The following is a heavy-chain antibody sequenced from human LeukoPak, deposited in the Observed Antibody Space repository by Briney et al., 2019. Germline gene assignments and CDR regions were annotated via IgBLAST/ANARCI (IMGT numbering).Heavy chain of an antibody. V-gene: IGHV3-30-3*01. J-gene: IGHJ4*02. CDR2: ISYDGSNK. Sequence: PGGSLRLSCAASGFTVSSNYMSWVRQAPGKGLEWVAVISYDGSNKYYADSVKGRFTISRDNSKNTLYLQMNSLRAEDTAVYYCARASMVRGVIITSDYWGQGTLVTVSS. CDR1: GFTVSSNY. D-gene: IGHD3-10*01. CDR3: ARASMVRGVIITSDY.